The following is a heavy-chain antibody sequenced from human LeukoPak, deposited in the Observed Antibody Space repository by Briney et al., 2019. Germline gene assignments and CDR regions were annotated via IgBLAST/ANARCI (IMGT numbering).Heavy chain of an antibody. CDR3: ARHDRGPYDSSGYAIVA. D-gene: IGHD3-22*01. V-gene: IGHV4-39*01. CDR1: GGSISSRSFY. J-gene: IGHJ5*02. Sequence: SETLSLTCTVSGGSISSRSFYWGWIRQPPGKGLEWIGSIYYSGGTYYNPSLKSRVTMSVDTSKNQFSLKLSSVTAADTAVYYCARHDRGPYDSSGYAIVAWGQGTLVTVSS. CDR2: IYYSGGT.